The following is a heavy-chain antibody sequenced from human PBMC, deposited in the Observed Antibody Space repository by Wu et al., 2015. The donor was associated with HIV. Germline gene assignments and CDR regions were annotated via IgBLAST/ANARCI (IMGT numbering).Heavy chain of an antibody. D-gene: IGHD4-17*01. CDR2: INPNSGGT. Sequence: QVRLVQFGGEVKKPGSSVKVTCKTSGYTFTGYYIHWVRQAPGQGLEWMGWINPNSGGTNYAQKFQNRVDMTRDTSIRTAYMELSRLRSDDTAVYYCARGPPYTTVTTYKNWYFDLWGRGALVTVSS. V-gene: IGHV1-2*02. CDR3: ARGPPYTTVTTYKNWYFDL. CDR1: GYTFTGYY. J-gene: IGHJ2*01.